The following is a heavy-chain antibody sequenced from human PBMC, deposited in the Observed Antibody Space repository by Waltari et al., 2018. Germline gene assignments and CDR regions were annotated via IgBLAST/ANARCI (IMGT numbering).Heavy chain of an antibody. CDR1: GFTFSHAW. Sequence: EVQLVESGGGLVKPGGSLSLSCDAYGFTFSHAWMQWVRQAPGKGLGWVGRIKSRTEGGTTDYAAPVKGRFSVSRDDSKKMLYLEMNNLKTEDTAMYFCTTRSPVEGTDDVLDLWGRGTMAIVSS. CDR2: IKSRTEGGTT. D-gene: IGHD2-21*02. J-gene: IGHJ3*01. CDR3: TTRSPVEGTDDVLDL. V-gene: IGHV3-15*01.